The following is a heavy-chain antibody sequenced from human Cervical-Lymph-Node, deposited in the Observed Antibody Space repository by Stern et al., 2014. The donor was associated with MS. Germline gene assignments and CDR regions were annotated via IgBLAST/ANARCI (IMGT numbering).Heavy chain of an antibody. Sequence: QVQLGQSGAEVKKPGASVKVSCKASGYTFTGYYMHWVRQAPGQGLEWMGRIHPNSGGTNYAQKFQGRVTMTRDTSISTAYMELSRLRSDDTAVYYCARERALIVGATTGFDYWGQGTLVTVSS. D-gene: IGHD1-26*01. CDR1: GYTFTGYY. J-gene: IGHJ4*02. CDR3: ARERALIVGATTGFDY. CDR2: IHPNSGGT. V-gene: IGHV1-2*06.